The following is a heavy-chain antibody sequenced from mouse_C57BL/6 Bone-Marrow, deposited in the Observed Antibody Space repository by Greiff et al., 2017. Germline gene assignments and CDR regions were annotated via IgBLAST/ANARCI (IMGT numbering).Heavy chain of an antibody. CDR1: GYAFTNYL. J-gene: IGHJ2*01. CDR3: ARRHPYFDY. D-gene: IGHD6-1*01. CDR2: INPGSGGT. Sequence: VQLQQSGAELVRPGTSVKVSCKASGYAFTNYLIEWVKQRPGQGLEWIGVINPGSGGTNYNEKFQGKATLTADKSSSTAYMQLSSLTSEDSAVYFCARRHPYFDYWGPGTTLTVAS. V-gene: IGHV1-54*01.